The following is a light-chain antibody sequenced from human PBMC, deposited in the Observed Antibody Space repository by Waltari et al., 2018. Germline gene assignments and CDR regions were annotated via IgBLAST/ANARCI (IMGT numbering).Light chain of an antibody. J-gene: IGKJ4*01. Sequence: DIQMTQSPSSLSASVGDRVTITCRASQGISSWLAWYQQKPGKDPKLMIFKASSLQSGVPSRFSGNGAWTDVTLTISTLQPDDRATYDGQTYISAPRTFGQGTKVEI. CDR3: QTYISAPRT. CDR1: QGISSW. V-gene: IGKV1-5*03. CDR2: KAS.